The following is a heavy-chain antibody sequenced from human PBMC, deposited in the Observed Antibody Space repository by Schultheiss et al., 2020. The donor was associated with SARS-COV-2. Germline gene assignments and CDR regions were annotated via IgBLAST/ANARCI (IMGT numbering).Heavy chain of an antibody. CDR1: GFTFSSYW. Sequence: GGSLRLSCAASGFTFSSYWMHWVRQAPGKGLVWVSRINSDGSSTSYADSVKGRFTISRDNAKNTLYLQMNSLRAEDTAVYYCASTGYSSSWYFDYWGQGTLVTVSS. CDR2: INSDGSST. J-gene: IGHJ4*02. V-gene: IGHV3-74*01. CDR3: ASTGYSSSWYFDY. D-gene: IGHD6-13*01.